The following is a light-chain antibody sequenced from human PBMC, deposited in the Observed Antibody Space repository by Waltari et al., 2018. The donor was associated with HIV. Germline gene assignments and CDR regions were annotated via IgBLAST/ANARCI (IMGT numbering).Light chain of an antibody. J-gene: IGLJ3*02. V-gene: IGLV10-54*04. CDR3: SAWDNSLSARV. Sequence: QAGLTQPPSVSKGLRQTATLTCTGDSNNVGNQGVIWLQQHQGHPPKLLSYRNNMRPSGISERFSASRSGNTASLTITGLQPEDEADYYCSAWDNSLSARVFGGGTKLTVL. CDR1: SNNVGNQG. CDR2: RNN.